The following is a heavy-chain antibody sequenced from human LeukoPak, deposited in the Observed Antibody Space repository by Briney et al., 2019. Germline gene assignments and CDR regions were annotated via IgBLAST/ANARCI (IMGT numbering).Heavy chain of an antibody. J-gene: IGHJ4*02. CDR3: ARNQQYYYDSSGSD. D-gene: IGHD3-22*01. Sequence: GGSLRLSCAASGFTFSSYAMSWVRQAPGKGLEWASAISGSGGSTYYADSVEGRFTISRDNSKNTLYLQMNSLRAEDTAVYYCARNQQYYYDSSGSDWGQGTLVTVSS. V-gene: IGHV3-23*01. CDR2: ISGSGGST. CDR1: GFTFSSYA.